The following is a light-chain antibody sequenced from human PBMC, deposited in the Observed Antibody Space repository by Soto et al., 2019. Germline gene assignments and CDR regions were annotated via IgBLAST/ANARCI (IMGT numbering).Light chain of an antibody. CDR3: QQRSNWPPFT. CDR2: AAS. Sequence: DIQMTQSPSAMSASVGDRVTITCRASQDISNYLAWFQQKPGKVPKRLIYAASSLQSGVPSRFSGSGSGTEFTLTISSLQPEDFALYYCQQRSNWPPFTFGPGTKVDIK. V-gene: IGKV1-17*03. J-gene: IGKJ3*01. CDR1: QDISNY.